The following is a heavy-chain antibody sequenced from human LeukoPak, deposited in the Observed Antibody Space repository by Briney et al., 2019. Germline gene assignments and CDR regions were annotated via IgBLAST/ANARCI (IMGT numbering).Heavy chain of an antibody. J-gene: IGHJ5*02. CDR2: INSDGSST. Sequence: GGAPRLSCAGAGFTFSSYWMSWVRQAPGKGLGWVSRINSDGSSTSYADSVKGRFTISRDNAKNTLYLQMNSLRAEDTAVYYCARAGLYYYDSSGSPWGQGTLVTVSS. D-gene: IGHD3-22*01. CDR1: GFTFSSYW. V-gene: IGHV3-74*01. CDR3: ARAGLYYYDSSGSP.